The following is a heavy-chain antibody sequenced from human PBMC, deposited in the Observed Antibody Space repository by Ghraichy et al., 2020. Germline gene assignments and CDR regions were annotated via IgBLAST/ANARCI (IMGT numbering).Heavy chain of an antibody. D-gene: IGHD3-3*01. J-gene: IGHJ5*02. CDR3: ARGQIFGVVMIRRSPSHFDP. Sequence: SETLSLTCTVSGGSVSGGSYYWSWLRQPPGKGLEWIGYISYSGSTNYNPSLKSRVTISIDTSKNQFSLNLSSVTAADTAMYYCARGQIFGVVMIRRSPSHFDPWGQGTLVTVSS. CDR1: GGSVSGGSYY. CDR2: ISYSGST. V-gene: IGHV4-61*01.